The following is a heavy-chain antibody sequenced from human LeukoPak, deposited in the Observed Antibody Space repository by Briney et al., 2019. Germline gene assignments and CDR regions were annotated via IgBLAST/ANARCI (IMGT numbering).Heavy chain of an antibody. D-gene: IGHD3-10*01. V-gene: IGHV4-34*01. CDR1: GGSFSGYY. CDR2: INHSGST. Sequence: SETLSLTCAVYGGSFSGYYWSWIRQPPGKGLEWIGEINHSGSTNYNPSLKSRVTISVDTSKNQFSLKLSSVTAADTAVYYCARGGMVRGVLDYWGQGTLVTVSS. J-gene: IGHJ4*02. CDR3: ARGGMVRGVLDY.